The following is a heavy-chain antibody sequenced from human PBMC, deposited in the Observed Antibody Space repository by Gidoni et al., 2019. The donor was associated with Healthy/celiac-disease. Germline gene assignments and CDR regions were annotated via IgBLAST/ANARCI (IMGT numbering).Heavy chain of an antibody. Sequence: QVQPQQSGPGLVKPSQTLSLTCAIPGDSVSSNSAAWNLIRQSPSRGLEWLGRTYYRSKWYNDYAVSVKSRITINPDTSKNQFSLQLNSVTPEDTAVYYCARVIAVAGSWAFDIWGQGTMVTVSS. CDR3: ARVIAVAGSWAFDI. CDR1: GDSVSSNSAA. J-gene: IGHJ3*02. CDR2: TYYRSKWYN. D-gene: IGHD6-19*01. V-gene: IGHV6-1*01.